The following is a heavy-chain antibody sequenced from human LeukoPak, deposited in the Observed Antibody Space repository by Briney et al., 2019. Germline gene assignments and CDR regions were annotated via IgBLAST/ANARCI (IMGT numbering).Heavy chain of an antibody. CDR2: ITSNGDST. J-gene: IGHJ2*01. D-gene: IGHD2-15*01. V-gene: IGHV3-64*01. Sequence: GGSLRLSCAATGFTFSNYAMHWARQAPGKGLEYVAVITSNGDSTYFANAVQGRFTRSREDAANSLYLQMRSLGAGDTALYYCTKEFCGSRAACAGGSYYDFWGRGALVTVSS. CDR3: TKEFCGSRAACAGGSYYDF. CDR1: GFTFSNYA.